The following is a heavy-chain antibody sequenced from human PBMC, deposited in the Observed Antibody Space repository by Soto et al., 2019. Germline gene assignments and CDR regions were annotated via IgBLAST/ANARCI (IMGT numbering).Heavy chain of an antibody. Sequence: XETLSLTCTVSGVSISSYYWSCIRHAPGKGLEWIGYIYYSGNTNYNPSLKSRVTISVDTSKNQFSLKLSSVTAADTAVYYCGRVDVDRYKWNYGIDYGGQPTQV. J-gene: IGHJ4*02. CDR3: GRVDVDRYKWNYGIDY. CDR2: IYYSGNT. D-gene: IGHD1-7*01. V-gene: IGHV4-59*01. CDR1: GVSISSYY.